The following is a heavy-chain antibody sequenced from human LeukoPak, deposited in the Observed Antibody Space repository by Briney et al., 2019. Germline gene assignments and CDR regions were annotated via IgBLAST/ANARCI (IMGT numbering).Heavy chain of an antibody. CDR1: GFTFTSYS. V-gene: IGHV3-21*06. D-gene: IGHD3-9*01. J-gene: IGHJ4*02. Sequence: GGSLRLSCAASGFTFTSYSMNWVRQAPGKGLEWVSSISSSSSYIFYADSVKGRFTISRDNAKTSLYLQMSSLRAEDTAVYYCARRYYDTSGYPFDFWGPGTLVTVSS. CDR2: ISSSSSYI. CDR3: ARRYYDTSGYPFDF.